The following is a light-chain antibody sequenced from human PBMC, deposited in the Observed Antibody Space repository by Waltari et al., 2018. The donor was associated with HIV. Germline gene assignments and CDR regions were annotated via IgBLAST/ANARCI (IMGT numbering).Light chain of an antibody. V-gene: IGLV8-61*01. CDR3: VLYMGGAWV. CDR1: SDSVSTTHY. CDR2: STN. J-gene: IGLJ3*02. Sequence: QTVVTQEPSFSVSPGGTVTLTCGLRSDSVSTTHYASWYRQTPGQAPRTLIYSTNVRSSGVPDRFSGSILGNKAALTITGAQADDECHYYCVLYMGGAWVFGGGTKLTVL.